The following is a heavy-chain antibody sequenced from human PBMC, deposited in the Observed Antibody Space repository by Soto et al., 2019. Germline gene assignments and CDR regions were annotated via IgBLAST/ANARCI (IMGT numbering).Heavy chain of an antibody. Sequence: PGGSLRLSCAASGFTFDDYAMHWVRQAPGKGLEWVSGISWNSGSIGYADSVKGRFTISRDNAKNSLYLQMNSLRAEDTALYYCAKDIGSGSYYSYNWFDPWGQGTLVTAPQ. D-gene: IGHD3-10*01. CDR3: AKDIGSGSYYSYNWFDP. V-gene: IGHV3-9*01. J-gene: IGHJ5*02. CDR1: GFTFDDYA. CDR2: ISWNSGSI.